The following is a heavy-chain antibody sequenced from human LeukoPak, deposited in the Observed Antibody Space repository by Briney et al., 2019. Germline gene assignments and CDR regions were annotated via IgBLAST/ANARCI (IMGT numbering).Heavy chain of an antibody. Sequence: GGSLRLSCAASGFTFSSYWVHWVRQAPGKGPVWVARTNRDGSSTAYADSVRGRFTISKDNAKNTLYLLMNSLRAEDTAVYYCARDSVEWCIFDYWGQGTLVTVSS. V-gene: IGHV3-74*01. CDR2: TNRDGSST. CDR3: ARDSVEWCIFDY. CDR1: GFTFSSYW. J-gene: IGHJ4*02. D-gene: IGHD2-15*01.